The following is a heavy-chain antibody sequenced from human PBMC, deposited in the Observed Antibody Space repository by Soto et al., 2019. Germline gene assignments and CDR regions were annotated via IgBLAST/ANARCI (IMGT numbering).Heavy chain of an antibody. J-gene: IGHJ6*03. D-gene: IGHD6-13*01. V-gene: IGHV4-59*01. CDR1: GGSICSYY. CDR3: ARVFEGSSWYYYYYYMDA. Sequence: QVQLQESGPGLVKPSETLSLTCTVSGGSICSYYWSWIRQPPGKGLEWIGYIYYSGSTNYNPSLKSRVTISVDTSKNQFSLKLSSVTAADTAVYYCARVFEGSSWYYYYYYMDAWGKGTTVTVSS. CDR2: IYYSGST.